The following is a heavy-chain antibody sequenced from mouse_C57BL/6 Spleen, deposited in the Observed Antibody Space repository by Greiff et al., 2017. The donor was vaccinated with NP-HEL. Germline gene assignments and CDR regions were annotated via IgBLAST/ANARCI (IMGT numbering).Heavy chain of an antibody. CDR2: IHPNSGST. J-gene: IGHJ1*03. CDR3: ARSSVGYFDV. CDR1: GYTFTSYW. V-gene: IGHV1-64*01. Sequence: QVQLQQPGAELVKPGASVKLSCKASGYTFTSYWMHWVKQRSGQGLEWIGMIHPNSGSTNYNEKFKSKATLTVDKSSSTAYMQLSSLTSEDSAVYYCARSSVGYFDVWGTGTTVTVSS.